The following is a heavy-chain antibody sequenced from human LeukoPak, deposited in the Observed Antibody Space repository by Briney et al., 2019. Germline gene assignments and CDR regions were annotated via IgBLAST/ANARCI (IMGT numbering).Heavy chain of an antibody. CDR3: ARAELRDFDWPPGDY. V-gene: IGHV1-8*01. CDR2: INTNSGNT. CDR1: GYTFTDYD. J-gene: IGHJ4*02. Sequence: ASVKVSCKASGYTFTDYDINWVRQAPGQGLEWMGWINTNSGNTDYTQKFQGRVTMTRNTSISTAYMELSSLRSEDTAVYYCARAELRDFDWPPGDYWGQGTLVTASS. D-gene: IGHD3-9*01.